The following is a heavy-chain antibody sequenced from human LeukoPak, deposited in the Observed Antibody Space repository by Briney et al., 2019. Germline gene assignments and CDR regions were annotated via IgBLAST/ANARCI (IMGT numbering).Heavy chain of an antibody. CDR1: GFTFASFA. J-gene: IGHJ4*02. V-gene: IGHV3-23*01. CDR2: ISGGDGST. Sequence: GGSLRLSCAASGFTFASFAMSWVRQAPGKGLEWVSAISGGDGSTYYTDSVKGRFTISTDNSKNMLYLQMNSLRPEDTAVYYCAKVNSGTYLYYFDYWGQGTLVTVSS. CDR3: AKVNSGTYLYYFDY. D-gene: IGHD1-26*01.